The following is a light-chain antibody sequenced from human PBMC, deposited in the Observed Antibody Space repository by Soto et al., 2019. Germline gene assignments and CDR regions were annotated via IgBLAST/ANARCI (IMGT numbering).Light chain of an antibody. V-gene: IGKV3-20*01. CDR1: QSITSNF. CDR2: RVS. Sequence: EIVLTQSPGTVSLSPGERATLSCRASQSITSNFLAWYQQKPGQAPRLLIYRVSNRATGVPDRFSGSGSGTDFTLTISGLEPADFAVYYCQVYGSSPRITFGQGTRLEIK. J-gene: IGKJ5*01. CDR3: QVYGSSPRIT.